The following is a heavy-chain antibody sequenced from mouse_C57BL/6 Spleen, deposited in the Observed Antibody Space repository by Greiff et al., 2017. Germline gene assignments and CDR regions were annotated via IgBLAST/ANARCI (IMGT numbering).Heavy chain of an antibody. J-gene: IGHJ2*01. V-gene: IGHV1-74*01. Sequence: QVQLQQPGAELVKPGASVKVSCKASGYTFTSYWMHWVKQRPGQGLEWIGRIHPSVSDTNYNQKFKGKATLTVDKSSSTAYIQLSILTSEDSAVYYYAILPYYYGSSFYFDYWGQGTTLTVSS. CDR3: AILPYYYGSSFYFDY. CDR1: GYTFTSYW. CDR2: IHPSVSDT. D-gene: IGHD1-1*01.